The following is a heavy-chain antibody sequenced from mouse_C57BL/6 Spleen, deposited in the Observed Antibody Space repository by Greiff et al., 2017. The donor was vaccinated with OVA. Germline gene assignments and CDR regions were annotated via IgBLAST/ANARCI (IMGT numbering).Heavy chain of an antibody. Sequence: EVQLQQSGAELVRPGASVKLSCTASGFNIKDDYMHWVKQRPEQGLEWIGWIDPENCDTEYASKFQGKATITADTSSNTAYLQLSSLTSEDTAVYYCTTPFYDGYYYAMDYWGQGTSVTVSS. CDR2: IDPENCDT. CDR1: GFNIKDDY. V-gene: IGHV14-4*01. J-gene: IGHJ4*01. D-gene: IGHD2-3*01. CDR3: TTPFYDGYYYAMDY.